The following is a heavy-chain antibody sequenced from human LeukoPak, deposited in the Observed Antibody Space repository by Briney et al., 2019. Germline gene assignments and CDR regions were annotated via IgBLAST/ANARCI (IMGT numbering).Heavy chain of an antibody. J-gene: IGHJ4*02. CDR3: ARDPRQSHLVYTTGDY. CDR2: MKPDGSEK. V-gene: IGHV3-7*01. D-gene: IGHD2-2*02. Sequence: QPGGSLRLSCEGSGFTFSSYWMSWVRQAPGKGLEWVANMKPDGSEKYYVDSVKGRFTISRDNSKNSLYLQMNSLRAEDTAVYYCARDPRQSHLVYTTGDYWGQGTLVTVSS. CDR1: GFTFSSYW.